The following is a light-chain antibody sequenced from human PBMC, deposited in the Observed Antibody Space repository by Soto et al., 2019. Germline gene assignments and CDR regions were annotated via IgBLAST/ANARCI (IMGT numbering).Light chain of an antibody. CDR2: DAS. CDR1: QSVNSF. Sequence: EIVLTQSPATLSLSPGERATLSCRASQSVNSFLAWYQQKPGQAPRLLIYDASNRAPGIPARFSGSGSGPDFTLTMSSLEHEDFALYYCQQRSGWPRTCGRGTNLEFK. J-gene: IGKJ2*01. V-gene: IGKV3-11*01. CDR3: QQRSGWPRT.